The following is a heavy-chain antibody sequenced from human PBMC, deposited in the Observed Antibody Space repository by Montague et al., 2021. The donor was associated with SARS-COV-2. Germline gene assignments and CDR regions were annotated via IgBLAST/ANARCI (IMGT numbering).Heavy chain of an antibody. CDR1: GGSLSGYY. CDR2: INHSANT. V-gene: IGHV4-34*01. Sequence: SETLSLTCAVCGGSLSGYYWSWIRQPPEKGLEWIGEINHSANTKXXPSLKSPVTISIDTSKNQFSLKMTSVTAADTATYYCASGIYPSGSYYNRYYYGLNIGGPGTTVIVSS. J-gene: IGHJ6*02. D-gene: IGHD3-10*01. CDR3: ASGIYPSGSYYNRYYYGLNI.